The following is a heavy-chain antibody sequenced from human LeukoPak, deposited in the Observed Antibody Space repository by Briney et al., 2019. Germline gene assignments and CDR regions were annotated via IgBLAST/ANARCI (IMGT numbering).Heavy chain of an antibody. CDR3: ARGPPLRYFDWPSLSTPFDP. D-gene: IGHD3-9*01. CDR2: IFQSGST. V-gene: IGHV4-38-2*01. Sequence: PSDTLSLTCAVSGYSISSGYYWGWIRRPPGKGLEWIGSIFQSGSTNYNPSLKSRVTISVDTSKNQFSLKLSSVTAADTAVYYCARGPPLRYFDWPSLSTPFDPWGQGTLVTVSS. CDR1: GYSISSGYY. J-gene: IGHJ5*02.